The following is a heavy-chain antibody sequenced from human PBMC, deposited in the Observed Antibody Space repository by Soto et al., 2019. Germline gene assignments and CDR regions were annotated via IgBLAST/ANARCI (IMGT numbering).Heavy chain of an antibody. CDR1: GFTFSSYA. Sequence: GGSLRLSCAASGFTFSSYAMSWVRQAPGKGLEWVSAISGSGGSTYYADSVKGRFTISRDNSKNTLYLQMNSLRADDTAVYYCAKDTDYYGSGSYPADYWGQGTLVTVSS. J-gene: IGHJ4*02. D-gene: IGHD3-10*01. CDR2: ISGSGGST. V-gene: IGHV3-23*01. CDR3: AKDTDYYGSGSYPADY.